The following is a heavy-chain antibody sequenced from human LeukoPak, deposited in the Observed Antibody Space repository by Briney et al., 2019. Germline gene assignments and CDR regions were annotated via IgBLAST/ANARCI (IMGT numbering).Heavy chain of an antibody. CDR1: GGSISSYY. CDR3: ARVPRVGSGSYDDYYYYYMDV. CDR2: IYYSGST. Sequence: SETLSLTCTVSGGSISSYYWSWIRQPPGKGLEWFGYIYYSGSTNYNPSLKSRVTISVDTSKNQFSLKLSSVTAADTAVYYCARVPRVGSGSYDDYYYYYMDVWGKGTTVTVSS. V-gene: IGHV4-59*01. J-gene: IGHJ6*03. D-gene: IGHD3-10*01.